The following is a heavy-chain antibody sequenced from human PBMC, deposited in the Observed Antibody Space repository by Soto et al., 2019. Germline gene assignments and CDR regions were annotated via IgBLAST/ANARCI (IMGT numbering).Heavy chain of an antibody. Sequence: QVQLQQWGAGPLRPLETLSLTCGVSGGSFSGYYWAWIRQSPGKGLEWIGEINDRGSINYNPSLKSRVMISVDTSKNHCSLNLRSVTAADTAVYYCARESHDILTGPPWVWYFDLWGRGTLVTVSS. J-gene: IGHJ2*01. D-gene: IGHD3-9*01. V-gene: IGHV4-34*01. CDR1: GGSFSGYY. CDR2: INDRGSI. CDR3: ARESHDILTGPPWVWYFDL.